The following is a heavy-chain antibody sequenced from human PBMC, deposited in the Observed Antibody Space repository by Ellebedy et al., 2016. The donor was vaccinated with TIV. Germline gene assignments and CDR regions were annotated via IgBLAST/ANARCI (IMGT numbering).Heavy chain of an antibody. Sequence: AASVKVSCKVSGYILTELSIHWVRQAPGKGLEWMGGFHPEDGETVYAQKFQGRVNMTEDTSTDTAYMELSRLRSADTAIYFCAAVKSRSRYYYYYYGLDVWGQGTTVTVSS. J-gene: IGHJ6*02. V-gene: IGHV1-24*01. D-gene: IGHD3-22*01. CDR1: GYILTELS. CDR2: FHPEDGET. CDR3: AAVKSRSRYYYYYYGLDV.